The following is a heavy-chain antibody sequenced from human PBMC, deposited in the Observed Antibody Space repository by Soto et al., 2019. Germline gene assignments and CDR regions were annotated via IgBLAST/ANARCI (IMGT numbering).Heavy chain of an antibody. J-gene: IGHJ4*02. V-gene: IGHV4-30-4*01. CDR2: IYYSGST. Sequence: QVQLQESGPGLVKPSQTLSLTCTVSGGSISSGDYYWSWIRQPPGKGLEWIGYIYYSGSTYYNPSLKSRFTISVDTSKNQSSLKLSSVTAADTAVYYCARVGGFGATTIDYWGQGTLVTVSS. D-gene: IGHD3-10*01. CDR1: GGSISSGDYY. CDR3: ARVGGFGATTIDY.